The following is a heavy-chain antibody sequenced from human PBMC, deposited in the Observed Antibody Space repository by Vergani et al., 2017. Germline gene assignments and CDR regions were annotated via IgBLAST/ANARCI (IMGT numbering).Heavy chain of an antibody. Sequence: QVQLVQSGAEVKKPGASVKVSCKASGYTFTSYGISWVRQAPGQGLEWMGWISAYNGNTNYAQKLQGRVTITRDMSTSTAYMELSSLRSEDTAVYYCAASGCSSTSCYAAPDYYGMDVWGQGTTVTVSS. D-gene: IGHD2-2*01. CDR3: AASGCSSTSCYAAPDYYGMDV. CDR1: GYTFTSYG. V-gene: IGHV1-18*01. CDR2: ISAYNGNT. J-gene: IGHJ6*02.